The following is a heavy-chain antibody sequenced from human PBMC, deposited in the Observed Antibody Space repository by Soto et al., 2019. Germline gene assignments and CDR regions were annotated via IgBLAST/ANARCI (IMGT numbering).Heavy chain of an antibody. D-gene: IGHD3-10*01. CDR1: GGSISSYY. V-gene: IGHV4-59*01. CDR2: IYYSGST. CDR3: ARVKGVTMVRGVKKEYYFDY. J-gene: IGHJ4*02. Sequence: PSETLSLTCTVSGGSISSYYWSWIRQPPGKGLEWIGYIYYSGSTNYNPSLKSRVTISVDTSKNQFSLKLSSVTAADTAVYYCARVKGVTMVRGVKKEYYFDYWGQGTLVTVSS.